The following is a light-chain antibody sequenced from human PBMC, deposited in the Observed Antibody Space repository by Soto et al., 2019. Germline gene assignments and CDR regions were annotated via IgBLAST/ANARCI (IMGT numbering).Light chain of an antibody. J-gene: IGKJ4*01. Sequence: DIVMTQSPDSLAVSLGERATINCKSSQSVLYSSNNTNYLAWYQQRPGQPPKLLNYWASTREAGVPHRYSGSGPGTEFTLTISSLQAEEVALYYCQQYYTNALTLVGGTKV. CDR3: QQYYTNALT. V-gene: IGKV4-1*01. CDR1: QSVLYSSNNTNY. CDR2: WAS.